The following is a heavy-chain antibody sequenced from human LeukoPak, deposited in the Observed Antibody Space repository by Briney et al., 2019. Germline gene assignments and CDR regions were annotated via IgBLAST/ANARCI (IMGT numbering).Heavy chain of an antibody. J-gene: IGHJ4*02. CDR2: IYYSGST. CDR1: GGSISSGGYY. D-gene: IGHD3-16*02. V-gene: IGHV4-31*03. CDR3: ARSGGVIAPYFDY. Sequence: PSQTLSLTCTVSGGSISSGGYYWSWIRQHPGKGLEWIGYIYYSGSTNYNPSLKSRVTISVDTSKNQFSLKLSSVTAADTAVYYCARSGGVIAPYFDYWGQGTLVTVSS.